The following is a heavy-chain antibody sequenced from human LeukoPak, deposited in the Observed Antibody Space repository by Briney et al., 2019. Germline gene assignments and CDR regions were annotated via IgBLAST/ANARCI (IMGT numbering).Heavy chain of an antibody. D-gene: IGHD6-19*01. Sequence: GSSVKVSCKASGGTLSSYTISWVRQAPGQGLEWMGRIIPILGIANYAQKFQGRVTITADKSTSTAYMELSSLRSEDTAVYYCASLRTVAGRDFDFWGQGTLVTVSS. V-gene: IGHV1-69*02. CDR3: ASLRTVAGRDFDF. J-gene: IGHJ4*02. CDR2: IIPILGIA. CDR1: GGTLSSYT.